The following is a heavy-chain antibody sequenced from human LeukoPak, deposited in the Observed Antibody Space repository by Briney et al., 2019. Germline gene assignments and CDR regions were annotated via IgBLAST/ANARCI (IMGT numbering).Heavy chain of an antibody. V-gene: IGHV1-18*01. Sequence: ASVKVSCKASGYTFTSYGISWVRQAPGQGLEWMGWISAYNGNTNYAQKLQGRVTMTTDTSTSTAYMELRSLRSDDTAVYYCARDHYDFWSGYRPPLGDYWGQGTLVTVSS. CDR3: ARDHYDFWSGYRPPLGDY. CDR2: ISAYNGNT. D-gene: IGHD3-3*01. J-gene: IGHJ4*02. CDR1: GYTFTSYG.